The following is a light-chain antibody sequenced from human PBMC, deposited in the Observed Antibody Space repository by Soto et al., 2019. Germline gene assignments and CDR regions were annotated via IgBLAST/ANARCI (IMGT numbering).Light chain of an antibody. V-gene: IGKV1-5*03. CDR2: KAS. CDR1: QSINSW. J-gene: IGKJ1*01. Sequence: DIQMTQSPSTLSASVGDRVTITCRASQSINSWLAWYQQKPGKAPKVLIFKASSLESGVPSRFSGSGSGREFTLTISSLQPEDFATYYCQQYETYWTFGQGTKVDIK. CDR3: QQYETYWT.